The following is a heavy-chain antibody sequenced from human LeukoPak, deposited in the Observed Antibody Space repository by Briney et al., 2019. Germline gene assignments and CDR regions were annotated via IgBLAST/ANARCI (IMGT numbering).Heavy chain of an antibody. V-gene: IGHV3-30*04. J-gene: IGHJ4*02. CDR2: ISYDGSSK. CDR1: GFTFSTYA. Sequence: GGSLRLSCAASGFTFSTYAMHWVRQAPGKGLEWVAVISYDGSSKYYADSVKGRFTISRDNSKNTLYLQMNSLRAEDTAVYYCATKAAAGYFDHWGQGTLVTVSS. CDR3: ATKAAAGYFDH. D-gene: IGHD6-25*01.